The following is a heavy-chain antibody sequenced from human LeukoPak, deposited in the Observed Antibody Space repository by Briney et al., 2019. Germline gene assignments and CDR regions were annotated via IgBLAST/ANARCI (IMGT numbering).Heavy chain of an antibody. CDR3: ARDLLPHYYDSSGYSSLGSY. Sequence: ASVKVSCKASGNTFTNNGISWVRQATGQGLEWMGWIRAYNGHTNYAQTLQGRVTMTSDTSTSTAYMVLRSLRTDDTAVYYCARDLLPHYYDSSGYSSLGSYWGQGTLVTVSS. CDR2: IRAYNGHT. D-gene: IGHD3-22*01. CDR1: GNTFTNNG. V-gene: IGHV1-18*01. J-gene: IGHJ4*02.